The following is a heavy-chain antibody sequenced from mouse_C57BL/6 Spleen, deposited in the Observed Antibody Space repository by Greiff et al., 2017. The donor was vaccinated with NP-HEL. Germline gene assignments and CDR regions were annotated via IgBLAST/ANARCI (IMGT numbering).Heavy chain of an antibody. D-gene: IGHD3-1*01. CDR2: IYPRDGST. CDR3: ARGGTYWYFDV. CDR1: GYTFTSYD. Sequence: VQLVESGPELVKPGASVKLSCKASGYTFTSYDINWVKQRPGQGLEWIGWIYPRDGSTKYNEKFKGKATLTVDTSSSTAYMELHSLTSEDSAVYFCARGGTYWYFDVWGTGTTVTVSS. V-gene: IGHV1-85*01. J-gene: IGHJ1*03.